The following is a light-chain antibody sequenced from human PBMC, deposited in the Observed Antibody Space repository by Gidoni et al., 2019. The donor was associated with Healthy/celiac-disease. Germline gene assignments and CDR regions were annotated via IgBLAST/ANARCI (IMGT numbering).Light chain of an antibody. CDR2: AAS. J-gene: IGKJ2*01. V-gene: IGKV1-39*01. CDR1: QSISSY. CDR3: QQSYSTPYT. Sequence: DFQMTQSPSSLSASVGDRVTITCRASQSISSYLNWYQQKPGKAPKLLIYAASSLQSGVPSRFSGSGSGTDFTLTISSLQPEDFATYYCQQSYSTPYTFGQGTNLEIK.